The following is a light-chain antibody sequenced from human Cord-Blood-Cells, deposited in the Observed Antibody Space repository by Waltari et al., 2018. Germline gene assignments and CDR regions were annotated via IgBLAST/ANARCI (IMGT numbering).Light chain of an antibody. J-gene: IGLJ3*02. Sequence: QSVLTQPPSASGTPGQRVTISCSGSSSNIGSNYVYWYQQPPGTAPQPLIFRKNPGPSGVPDRFSGSKSGTSASLAISGLRSEDEADYYCAAWDDSLSGWVFGGGTKLTVL. CDR2: RKN. CDR3: AAWDDSLSGWV. CDR1: SSNIGSNY. V-gene: IGLV1-47*01.